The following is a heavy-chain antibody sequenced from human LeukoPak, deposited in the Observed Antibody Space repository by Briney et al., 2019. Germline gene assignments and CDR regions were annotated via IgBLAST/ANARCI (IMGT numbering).Heavy chain of an antibody. J-gene: IGHJ6*03. CDR2: FIPILDTA. Sequence: GASVKVSCEASGVTFRDYALNWVRQAPGQGLEWMGVFIPILDTANSTQKFQGRLTITADKSTNTVYMELSSLRFDDTAVYFCAGIPVFGVVLHQEPVWGKGTTVTVSS. CDR3: AGIPVFGVVLHQEPV. CDR1: GVTFRDYA. D-gene: IGHD3-3*01. V-gene: IGHV1-69*10.